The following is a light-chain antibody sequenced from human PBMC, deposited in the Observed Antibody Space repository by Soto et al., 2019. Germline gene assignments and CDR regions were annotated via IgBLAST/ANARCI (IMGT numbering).Light chain of an antibody. J-gene: IGKJ2*01. Sequence: EIVMTQSPATLSVSPGERATLSCRASQSVSSKLAWFQQKPGQAPSLLIYGVSTRATGVPVRFSGSGSGTEFTLTINSLQSEEFAVYYYQQYNIWLHTFGQGTKVDIK. CDR1: QSVSSK. CDR2: GVS. V-gene: IGKV3-15*01. CDR3: QQYNIWLHT.